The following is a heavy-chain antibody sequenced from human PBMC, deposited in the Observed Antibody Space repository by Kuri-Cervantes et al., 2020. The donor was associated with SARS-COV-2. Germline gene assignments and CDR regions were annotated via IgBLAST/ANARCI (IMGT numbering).Heavy chain of an antibody. J-gene: IGHJ4*02. Sequence: ASVKVSCKASGYTFTSYDINWVRQATGQGLEWMGWMNPNSGNTGYAQKFQGRVTITRNTSISTAYMELSSLRSEDMAVYYCARGDWGDPIPKGYNYFDYWGQGTLVTVSS. CDR3: ARGDWGDPIPKGYNYFDY. CDR2: MNPNSGNT. CDR1: GYTFTSYD. V-gene: IGHV1-8*03. D-gene: IGHD2-2*02.